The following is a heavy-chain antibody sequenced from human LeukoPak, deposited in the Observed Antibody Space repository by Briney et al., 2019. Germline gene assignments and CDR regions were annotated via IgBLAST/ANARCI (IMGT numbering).Heavy chain of an antibody. CDR3: ASRADPGY. CDR2: ISSSGISI. Sequence: GGSLRLYCAASGLRFSDYEMNWVRQAPGKGLEWVSYISSSGISIYYADSVKGRFTLARDDAKNSLYLQMNSLRAEDTAVYYCASRADPGYWGQGTLVTVSS. CDR1: GLRFSDYE. V-gene: IGHV3-48*03. J-gene: IGHJ4*02.